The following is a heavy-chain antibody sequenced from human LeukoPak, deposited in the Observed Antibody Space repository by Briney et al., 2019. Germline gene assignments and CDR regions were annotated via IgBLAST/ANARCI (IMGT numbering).Heavy chain of an antibody. CDR1: GGSISSSNC. V-gene: IGHV4-4*02. CDR3: ASQMGRARFDY. CDR2: IYHIGIT. J-gene: IGHJ4*02. D-gene: IGHD2-8*01. Sequence: PSGTLSLTFAVSGGSISSSNCWSWVRQPPGKGLEWIGEIYHIGITNYNPSLKSLVTISVYKSKSQFSLKLSSVTAADTAVYSCASQMGRARFDYWGQGTLVTVSS.